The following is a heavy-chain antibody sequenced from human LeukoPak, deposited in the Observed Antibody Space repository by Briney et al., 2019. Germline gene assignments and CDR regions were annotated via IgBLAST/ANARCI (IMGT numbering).Heavy chain of an antibody. D-gene: IGHD3/OR15-3a*01. CDR2: ISFDGKNK. Sequence: GGSLRLSCAAFGFTFSSYGMHWVRQAPGKGLEWVAVISFDGKNKFYADSVKSRFTISRDNSKNTLYLQMNSLKPEDTAVYFCARDSRLKWTEYYFDFWGQGILVTVSS. J-gene: IGHJ4*02. CDR3: ARDSRLKWTEYYFDF. V-gene: IGHV3-30*03. CDR1: GFTFSSYG.